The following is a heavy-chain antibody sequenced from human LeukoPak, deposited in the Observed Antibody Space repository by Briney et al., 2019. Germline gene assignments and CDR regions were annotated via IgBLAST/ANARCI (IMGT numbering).Heavy chain of an antibody. Sequence: SETLSLTCTVSGGSISTYYWSWIRQPPGKGLEWIGYIYNSGSTNYNPSLKSRVTISVGTSENQFSLKLSSVTAADTAVYYCARGWFGNFLHFDYWGQGTLVTVSS. CDR1: GGSISTYY. CDR3: ARGWFGNFLHFDY. V-gene: IGHV4-59*01. D-gene: IGHD3-10*01. CDR2: IYNSGST. J-gene: IGHJ4*02.